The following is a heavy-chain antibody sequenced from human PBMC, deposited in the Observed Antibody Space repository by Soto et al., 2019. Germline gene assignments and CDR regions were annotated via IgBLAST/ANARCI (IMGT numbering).Heavy chain of an antibody. CDR1: GGTFSSYT. D-gene: IGHD5-18*01. J-gene: IGHJ4*02. Sequence: SVKVSCEASGGTFSSYTISWVRQAPGQGLEWMGRIIPILGIANYAQKFQGRVTITADKSTSTAYMELSSLRSEDTAVYYCARVLNTAMVSDYWGQGTLVTVSS. V-gene: IGHV1-69*02. CDR3: ARVLNTAMVSDY. CDR2: IIPILGIA.